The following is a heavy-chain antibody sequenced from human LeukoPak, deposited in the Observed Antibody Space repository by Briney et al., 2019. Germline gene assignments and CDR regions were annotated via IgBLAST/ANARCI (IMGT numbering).Heavy chain of an antibody. CDR2: INQGGSEK. V-gene: IGHV3-7*03. CDR3: ARLVVPPGNRGWYYEH. Sequence: PGGSLRLSCAASGFIFSNYWMSWVRQGPGEGLEWVANINQGGSEKYYVDSVKGRFTISRDNAKNSLDLQMSSLRVEDTAIYYCARLVVPPGNRGWYYEHWGQGTLVTVSS. J-gene: IGHJ4*02. D-gene: IGHD2-2*01. CDR1: GFIFSNYW.